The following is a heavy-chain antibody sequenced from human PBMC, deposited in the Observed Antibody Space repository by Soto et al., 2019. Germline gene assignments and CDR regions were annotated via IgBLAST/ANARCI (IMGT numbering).Heavy chain of an antibody. CDR1: GFTFSRHG. CDR2: ILNDASGH. V-gene: IGHV3-33*01. D-gene: IGHD4-17*01. CDR3: ARDDDYADNGFDY. J-gene: IGHJ4*02. Sequence: QVQLVESGGGVVQPGTSLRLSCAASGFTFSRHGMHWVRQTPGKGLEWLAVILNDASGHWYADSVKGRFTISSDNLENTLYLQMNGLRLEDTVMYYCARDDDYADNGFDYLCQGTLVTVSS.